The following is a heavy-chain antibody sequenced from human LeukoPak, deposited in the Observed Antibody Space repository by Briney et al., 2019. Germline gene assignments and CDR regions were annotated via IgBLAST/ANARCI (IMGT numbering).Heavy chain of an antibody. CDR3: ARISRDSEWELLAFDY. J-gene: IGHJ4*02. Sequence: KSGGSLRLSCSASGFIFTSYWMTWVRQAPGKGLEWIGYIYYTGSTTYNPSLKSRVTMSVDTSRNQFSLKLNSVTAADTAVYYCARISRDSEWELLAFDYWGRGTLVTVSS. CDR2: IYYTGST. D-gene: IGHD1-26*01. V-gene: IGHV4-59*01. CDR1: GFIFTSYW.